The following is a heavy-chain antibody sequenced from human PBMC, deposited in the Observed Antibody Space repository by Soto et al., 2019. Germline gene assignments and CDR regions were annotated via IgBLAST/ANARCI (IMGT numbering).Heavy chain of an antibody. J-gene: IGHJ3*02. V-gene: IGHV3-49*03. CDR2: FISKAYGGTT. Sequence: GGFXRLPCTAFGFTFGDYAMSWFRQAPGEGLEGVGFFISKAYGGTTEYAASVKGRFTISRDDSKSIAYLQMNSLKTEDTAVYYCTRDRPSYDILTGHYKSPMMLFDIWGQGTMVTVSS. CDR1: GFTFGDYA. CDR3: TRDRPSYDILTGHYKSPMMLFDI. D-gene: IGHD3-9*01.